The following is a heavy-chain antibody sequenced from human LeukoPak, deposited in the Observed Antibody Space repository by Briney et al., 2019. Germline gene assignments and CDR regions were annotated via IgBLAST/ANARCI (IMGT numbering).Heavy chain of an antibody. V-gene: IGHV3-30*02. Sequence: GGSLRLSCAASGFTFSSYGMQWVRQAPGKGLEWVAFIRYDGNKKYYADSVKGRFTISRDNSKNTLYLQMNSLRAEDTAVYYCARDKRYYYYMDVWGKGTTVTVSS. CDR2: IRYDGNKK. D-gene: IGHD6-25*01. CDR3: ARDKRYYYYMDV. J-gene: IGHJ6*03. CDR1: GFTFSSYG.